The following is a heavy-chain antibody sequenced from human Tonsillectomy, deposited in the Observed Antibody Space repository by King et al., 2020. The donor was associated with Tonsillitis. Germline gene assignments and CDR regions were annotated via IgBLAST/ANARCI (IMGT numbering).Heavy chain of an antibody. J-gene: IGHJ4*02. CDR3: ARVPAPIAAAGEKKFDY. V-gene: IGHV1-2*02. CDR2: INPNSGGT. Sequence: VQLVESGAEVKKPGASVKVSCKASGYTFTGYYMHWVRQAPGQGLEWMGWINPNSGGTNYAQKFQGRVTMTRDTSISTAYMELSRLRSDDTAVYYCARVPAPIAAAGEKKFDYWGQGTLVTVSS. D-gene: IGHD6-13*01. CDR1: GYTFTGYY.